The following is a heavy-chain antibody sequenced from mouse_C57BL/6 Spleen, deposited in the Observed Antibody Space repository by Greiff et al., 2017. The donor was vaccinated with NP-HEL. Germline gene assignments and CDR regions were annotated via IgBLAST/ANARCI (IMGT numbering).Heavy chain of an antibody. CDR3: ARRPPYYGSSSYYYAMDY. D-gene: IGHD1-1*01. CDR2: INPSNGGT. Sequence: VQLQQPGTELVKPGASVKLSCKASGYTFTSYWMHWVKQRPGQGLEWIGNINPSNGGTNYNEKFKSKATLTVDNSSSTAYMQLSSLTSEDSAVYYCARRPPYYGSSSYYYAMDYWGQGTSVTVSS. CDR1: GYTFTSYW. V-gene: IGHV1-53*01. J-gene: IGHJ4*01.